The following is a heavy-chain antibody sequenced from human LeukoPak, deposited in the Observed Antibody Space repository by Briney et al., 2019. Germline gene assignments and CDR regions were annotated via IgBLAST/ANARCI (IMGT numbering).Heavy chain of an antibody. J-gene: IGHJ4*02. Sequence: GGSLRLSCAASGLTFSSHWMHWVRQAPGKGLEWVGRIKSKTDGGTTDYAAPVKGRFTISRDDSKNTLYLQMNSLKTEDTAVYYCTTDGDYVGFDYWGQGTLVTVSS. D-gene: IGHD4-17*01. CDR1: GLTFSSHW. CDR2: IKSKTDGGTT. CDR3: TTDGDYVGFDY. V-gene: IGHV3-15*01.